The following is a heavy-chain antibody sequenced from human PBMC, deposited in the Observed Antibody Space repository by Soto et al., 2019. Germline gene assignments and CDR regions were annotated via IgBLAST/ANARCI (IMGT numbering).Heavy chain of an antibody. V-gene: IGHV3-48*02. CDR1: GFTFSSYS. D-gene: IGHD3-22*01. Sequence: GGSLRLSCAASGFTFSSYSMNWVRQAPGKGLEWVSYISSSSSTIYYADSVKGRFTISRDNAKNSLYLQMNSLRDEDTAVYYCARDIGDYYDSSGYYYGMDVWGKGTTVTVSS. CDR2: ISSSSSTI. J-gene: IGHJ6*04. CDR3: ARDIGDYYDSSGYYYGMDV.